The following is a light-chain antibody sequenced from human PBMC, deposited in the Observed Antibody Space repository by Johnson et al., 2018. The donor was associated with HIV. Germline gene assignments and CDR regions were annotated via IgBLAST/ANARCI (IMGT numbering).Light chain of an antibody. V-gene: IGLV1-51*01. Sequence: QSMLTQPPSVSAAPGQKVTISCSGSSSNIGNNYVSWYQQLPGIAPKLLIYDNNKRPSGIPDRFSGSKSGTSATLGITGLQTGDEADYYCGTWDSSLNAYVFGAATKVAVL. J-gene: IGLJ1*01. CDR1: SSNIGNNY. CDR3: GTWDSSLNAYV. CDR2: DNN.